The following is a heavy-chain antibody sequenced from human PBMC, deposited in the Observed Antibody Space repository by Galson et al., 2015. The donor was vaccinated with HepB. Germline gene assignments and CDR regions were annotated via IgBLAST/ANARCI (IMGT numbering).Heavy chain of an antibody. J-gene: IGHJ6*03. D-gene: IGHD2-2*01. CDR2: INPNSGGT. Sequence: SVKVSCKASGYTFTGYYMHWVRQAPGQGLEWMGWINPNSGGTNYAQKFQGRVTMTRDTSISTAYMELSRLRSDDTAVYYCARGGDIVVVRGDYYYYMDVWGKGTTVTVSS. V-gene: IGHV1-2*02. CDR1: GYTFTGYY. CDR3: ARGGDIVVVRGDYYYYMDV.